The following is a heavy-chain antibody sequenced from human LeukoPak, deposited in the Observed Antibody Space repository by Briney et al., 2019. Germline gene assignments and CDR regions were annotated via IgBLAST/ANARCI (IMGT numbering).Heavy chain of an antibody. CDR1: GYSFTNYW. Sequence: GESLKISCKGSGYSFTNYWIGGVRQMPGKGLGWMGSSYPGDSDTRYSPSCQGQVTILVDKSIRTAYLQWSSLKASDTAMYYCARYNSNYPYSYGMDVWGQGTTVTVSS. CDR3: ARYNSNYPYSYGMDV. V-gene: IGHV5-51*01. CDR2: SYPGDSDT. D-gene: IGHD1-7*01. J-gene: IGHJ6*02.